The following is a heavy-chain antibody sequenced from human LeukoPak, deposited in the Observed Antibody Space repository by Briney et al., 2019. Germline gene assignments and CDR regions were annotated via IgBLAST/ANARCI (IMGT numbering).Heavy chain of an antibody. CDR3: ARDNKGGDGADAFDI. D-gene: IGHD5-24*01. CDR1: GFTFSSYS. J-gene: IGHJ3*02. CDR2: INRNGDST. Sequence: PGGSLRPSCVASGFTFSSYSMNWVRQGPGKGLEWVSAINRNGDSTGYADSVKGRSTISRDNAKNSLYLQMHSLRAEDTALYYCARDNKGGDGADAFDIWGHGTMVTVSS. V-gene: IGHV3-20*04.